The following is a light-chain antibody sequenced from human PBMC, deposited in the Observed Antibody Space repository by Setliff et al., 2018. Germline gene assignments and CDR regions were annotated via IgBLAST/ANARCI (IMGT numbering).Light chain of an antibody. J-gene: IGLJ2*01. Sequence: ALTQPASASGSPGQSITISCTGTSNDIGGYKYVSWYQQHPGKAPKLMIYEVSNRPSGVSDRFSGSKSGNTASLTISGLQAEDEADYYCSSYTSSTTKIFGGGTKVTV. CDR3: SSYTSSTTKI. CDR2: EVS. V-gene: IGLV2-14*01. CDR1: SNDIGGYKY.